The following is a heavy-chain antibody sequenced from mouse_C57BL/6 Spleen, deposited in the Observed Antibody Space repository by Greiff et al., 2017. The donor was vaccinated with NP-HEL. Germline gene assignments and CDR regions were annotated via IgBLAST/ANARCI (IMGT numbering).Heavy chain of an antibody. CDR1: GYTFTDYY. J-gene: IGHJ4*01. V-gene: IGHV1-26*01. CDR3: ARMGWLLRGGAMDY. D-gene: IGHD2-3*01. Sequence: EGQLQQSGPELVKPGASVKISCKASGYTFTDYYMNWVKQSHGKSLEWIGDINPNNGGTSYNQKFKGKATLTVDKSSSTAYMELRSLTSEDSAVYYCARMGWLLRGGAMDYWGQGTSVTVSS. CDR2: INPNNGGT.